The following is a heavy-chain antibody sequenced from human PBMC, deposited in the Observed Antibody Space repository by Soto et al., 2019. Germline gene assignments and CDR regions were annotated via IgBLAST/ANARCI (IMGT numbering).Heavy chain of an antibody. J-gene: IGHJ4*02. CDR2: ISYDGSNK. CDR1: GFTFSSYA. Sequence: QVQLVESGGGVVQPGRSLRLSCAASGFTFSSYAMHWVRQAPGKGLEWVAVISYDGSNKYYADSVKGRFTISRDNSKNTLYLQMNSLRAEDTAVSYYAREAVADPLTLDYWGQGTLVTVSS. D-gene: IGHD6-19*01. V-gene: IGHV3-30-3*01. CDR3: AREAVADPLTLDY.